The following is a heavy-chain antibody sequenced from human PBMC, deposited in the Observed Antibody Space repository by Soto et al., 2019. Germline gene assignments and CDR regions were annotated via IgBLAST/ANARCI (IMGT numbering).Heavy chain of an antibody. CDR3: SRSQGGSSSLDIYYYYYYGMDV. CDR1: GGTFSSYA. Sequence: QVQLVQSGAEVKKPGSSVKVSCKAPGGTFSSYAISWVRQAPGQGLEWMGGIMPIFGTANYAQKFQGRVTITADESTSTGYMELSSLRSEDTAVYYCSRSQGGSSSLDIYYYYYYGMDVWGQGTTVTVSS. V-gene: IGHV1-69*01. CDR2: IMPIFGTA. J-gene: IGHJ6*02. D-gene: IGHD2-15*01.